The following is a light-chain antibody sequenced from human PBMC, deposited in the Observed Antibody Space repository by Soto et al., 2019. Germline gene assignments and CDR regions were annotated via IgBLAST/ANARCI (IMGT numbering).Light chain of an antibody. J-gene: IGLJ1*01. Sequence: SYELTQPPSVSVSPGQTAGITCSGDALPKQYAYWYQQKPGQAPVLVIYKDSERPSGIPERFSGSSSGTTVTLTISGVQAEDGADYYCQSADSSGTYYVFGTGTKVTVL. CDR2: KDS. CDR3: QSADSSGTYYV. CDR1: ALPKQY. V-gene: IGLV3-25*02.